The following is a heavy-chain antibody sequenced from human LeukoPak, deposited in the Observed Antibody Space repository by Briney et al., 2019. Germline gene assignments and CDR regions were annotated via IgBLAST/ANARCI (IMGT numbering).Heavy chain of an antibody. D-gene: IGHD6-19*01. V-gene: IGHV3-30-3*01. Sequence: PGGSLRLSCAASGFTFSSYWMSWVRQAPGKGLEWVAVISYDGSNKYYADSVKGRFTISRDNSKNTLYLQMNSLRAEDTAVYYCARDHYSSGWYLTARYGMDVWGQGTTVTVSS. CDR3: ARDHYSSGWYLTARYGMDV. CDR1: GFTFSSYW. J-gene: IGHJ6*02. CDR2: ISYDGSNK.